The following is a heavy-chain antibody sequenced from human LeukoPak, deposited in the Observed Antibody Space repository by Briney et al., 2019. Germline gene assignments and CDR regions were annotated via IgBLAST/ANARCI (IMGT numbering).Heavy chain of an antibody. V-gene: IGHV4-59*08. Sequence: SETLSLTCTVSGGSISAYYWSWIRQPPGKGLEWIGYINYSGNTNYNPSLKSRVTISVDTSKNQFSLKLSSVTAADTAVYYCASFSWGSGSYNQEAIWSWFDPWGQGTLVIVSS. CDR2: INYSGNT. CDR1: GGSISAYY. CDR3: ASFSWGSGSYNQEAIWSWFDP. D-gene: IGHD3-10*01. J-gene: IGHJ5*02.